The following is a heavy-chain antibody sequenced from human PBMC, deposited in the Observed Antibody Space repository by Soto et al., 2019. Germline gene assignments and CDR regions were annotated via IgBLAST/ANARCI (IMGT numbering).Heavy chain of an antibody. CDR1: GFTFTSSA. CDR2: IVVGRGNT. D-gene: IGHD6-19*01. V-gene: IGHV1-58*02. Sequence: SVKVSCKASGFTFTSSAMHWVRQARGQRLEWIGWIVVGRGNTNYAQKFQERVTITRDMSTSTAYMELSSLRSEDTAVYYCAVGSRDYDSAVAGGYYYGMDVWGQGPTVTVPS. J-gene: IGHJ6*02. CDR3: AVGSRDYDSAVAGGYYYGMDV.